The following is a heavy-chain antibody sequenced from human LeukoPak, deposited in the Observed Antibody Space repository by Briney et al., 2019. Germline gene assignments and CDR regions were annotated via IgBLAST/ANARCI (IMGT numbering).Heavy chain of an antibody. CDR2: ISSSSSYI. CDR1: GFTFSSYA. J-gene: IGHJ6*02. Sequence: GGSLRLSCAASGFTFSSYAMSWVRQAPGKGLEWVSAISSSSSYIYYADSVKGRFTISRDNAKNSLYLQMNSLRAEDTAVYYCARVVPYYYYGMDVWGQGTTVTVSS. V-gene: IGHV3-21*01. D-gene: IGHD4/OR15-4a*01. CDR3: ARVVPYYYYGMDV.